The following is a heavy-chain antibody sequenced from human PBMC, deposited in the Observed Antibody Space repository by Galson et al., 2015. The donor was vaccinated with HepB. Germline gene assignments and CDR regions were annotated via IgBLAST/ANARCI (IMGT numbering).Heavy chain of an antibody. Sequence: SLRLSCAASGFAFNIYGMHWVRQAAGKGLEWVAFIWYDGRQTSYADSVKGRFTISRDNSKNTVFLQINSLRTEDTAMYYCAKDSGSSWYGGWSDPWGQGTLVTVSS. CDR2: IWYDGRQT. D-gene: IGHD6-13*01. CDR1: GFAFNIYG. J-gene: IGHJ5*02. CDR3: AKDSGSSWYGGWSDP. V-gene: IGHV3-30*02.